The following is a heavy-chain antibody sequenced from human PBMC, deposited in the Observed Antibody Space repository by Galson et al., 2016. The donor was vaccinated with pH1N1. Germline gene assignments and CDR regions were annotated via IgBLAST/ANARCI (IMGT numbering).Heavy chain of an antibody. CDR1: KFTFSQYW. CDR2: IKLDGTKK. V-gene: IGHV3-7*01. D-gene: IGHD3-22*01. Sequence: LRLSCAASKFTFSQYWMSWVRQAPGKGLEWVANIKLDGTKKYYVDSVRGRFTISRDNAKNSLFLQMDSLRAEDTAVYYCARSLQYYDPYYLDYWGQGTLVSVSS. J-gene: IGHJ4*02. CDR3: ARSLQYYDPYYLDY.